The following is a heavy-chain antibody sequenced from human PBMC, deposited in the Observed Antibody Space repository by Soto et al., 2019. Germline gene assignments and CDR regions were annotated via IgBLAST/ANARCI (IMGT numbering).Heavy chain of an antibody. CDR3: AKVAKSGVVIEYFDS. CDR2: ISSSSRRT. CDR1: GFTLGNYR. D-gene: IGHD3-3*01. Sequence: GSSLGVSCEDSGFTLGNYRMACVPQPPGNGLYWVSGISSSSRRTYYPGSVGVRFTISRDNSKNTLYLQIDTLRADEAAVYYCAKVAKSGVVIEYFDSWGPG. V-gene: IGHV3-23*01. J-gene: IGHJ4*02.